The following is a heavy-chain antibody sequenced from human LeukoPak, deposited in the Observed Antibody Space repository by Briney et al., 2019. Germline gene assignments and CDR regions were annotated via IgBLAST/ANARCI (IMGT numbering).Heavy chain of an antibody. CDR2: ISGSGGST. D-gene: IGHD6-6*01. CDR3: AKGGYSSSSGGYFDY. J-gene: IGHJ4*02. Sequence: GGSLRLSCAASGFTFSSYAMSWVRQAPGKGLEWVSAISGSGGSTYYADSVKGRFTISRDNSKNTLYLQMNSLRAEDTAVYYCAKGGYSSSSGGYFDYWGQGTLVTVSS. V-gene: IGHV3-23*01. CDR1: GFTFSSYA.